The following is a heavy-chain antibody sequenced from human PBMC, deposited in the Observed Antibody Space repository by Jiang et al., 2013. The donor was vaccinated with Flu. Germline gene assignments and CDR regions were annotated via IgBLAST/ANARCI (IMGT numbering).Heavy chain of an antibody. V-gene: IGHV1-46*01. CDR1: GYTFTSYY. CDR3: ARAYCGGDCYSYYYYGMDV. J-gene: IGHJ6*02. CDR2: INPSGGST. D-gene: IGHD2-21*02. Sequence: SGAEVKKPGASVKVSCKASGYTFTSYYMHWVRQAPGQGLEWMGIINPSGGSTSYAQKFQGRVTMTRDTSTSTVYMELSSLRSEDTAVYYCARAYCGGDCYSYYYYGMDVWGQGTTVTVSS.